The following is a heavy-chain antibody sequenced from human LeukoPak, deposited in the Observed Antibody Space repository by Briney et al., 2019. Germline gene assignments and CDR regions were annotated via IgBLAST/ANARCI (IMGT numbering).Heavy chain of an antibody. CDR3: AKDWLYCSGGSCHTRYYYYGMDV. CDR1: GFPFSSYA. D-gene: IGHD2-15*01. J-gene: IGHJ6*02. CDR2: ISGSGGST. Sequence: GGSLRLSCAASGFPFSSYAMSWVRQAPGKGLEWVSAISGSGGSTYYADSVKGRFTISRDNSKNTLYLQMNSLRAEDTAVYYCAKDWLYCSGGSCHTRYYYYGMDVWGQGTTVTVSS. V-gene: IGHV3-23*01.